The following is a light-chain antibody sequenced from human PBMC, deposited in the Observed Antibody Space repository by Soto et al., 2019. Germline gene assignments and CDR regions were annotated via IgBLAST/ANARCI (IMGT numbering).Light chain of an antibody. CDR2: DVS. V-gene: IGKV3-11*01. Sequence: EIVLTQSPATLSLSPGERVTLSCRASQSINYLAWYQHKPGQPPRLLIDDVSNRATAIPARYSGSGSGTDFTLTISSLETEDFAVYYCQYRRIFGQGTRLDIK. CDR1: QSINY. J-gene: IGKJ5*01. CDR3: QYRRI.